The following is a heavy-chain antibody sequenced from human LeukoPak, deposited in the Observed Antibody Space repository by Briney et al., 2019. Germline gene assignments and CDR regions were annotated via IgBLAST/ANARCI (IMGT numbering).Heavy chain of an antibody. Sequence: SETLSLTCTVSGGSISSSSYYWGWIRQPPGKGLEWIGSIYYSGSTYYNPSLKSRVTISVDTSKNQFSLKLSSVTAADTAVYYCARQSVLDGHERVDYWGQGTLVTVSS. J-gene: IGHJ4*02. D-gene: IGHD5-24*01. CDR3: ARQSVLDGHERVDY. CDR1: GGSISSSSYY. V-gene: IGHV4-39*01. CDR2: IYYSGST.